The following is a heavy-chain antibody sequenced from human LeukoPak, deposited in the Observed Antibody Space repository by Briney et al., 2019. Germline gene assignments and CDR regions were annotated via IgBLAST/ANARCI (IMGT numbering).Heavy chain of an antibody. CDR3: AKDRLPLSSAYYYVPFDY. J-gene: IGHJ4*02. CDR1: GFTFSSYA. D-gene: IGHD3-22*01. V-gene: IGHV3-23*01. Sequence: PGASLRLSCAASGFTFSSYAMNWVRQAPGKGLEWVSGISASGGYTYYADSVKGRFTISRDNSKNTLYLQMNSLRVEDTAVYYCAKDRLPLSSAYYYVPFDYWGQGTLVTVSS. CDR2: ISASGGYT.